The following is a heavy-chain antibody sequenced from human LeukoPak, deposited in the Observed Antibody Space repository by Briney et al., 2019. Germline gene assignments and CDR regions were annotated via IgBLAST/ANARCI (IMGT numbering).Heavy chain of an antibody. D-gene: IGHD3-22*01. CDR3: ARDDYYRGGSGYSDY. J-gene: IGHJ4*02. V-gene: IGHV3-21*01. Sequence: PGGSLRLSCAASGFTFSTYGMNWVRQAPGKGLEWVSSISSSSSYIYYADSVKGRFTISRDNAKNSLYLQMNSLRAEDTAVYYCARDDYYRGGSGYSDYWGQGTLVTVSS. CDR2: ISSSSSYI. CDR1: GFTFSTYG.